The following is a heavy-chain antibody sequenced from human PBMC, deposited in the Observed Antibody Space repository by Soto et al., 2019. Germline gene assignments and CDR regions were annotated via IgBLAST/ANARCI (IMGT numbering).Heavy chain of an antibody. V-gene: IGHV4-34*01. CDR1: GGSFSGYY. CDR3: ARATGRNQFDY. J-gene: IGHJ4*02. Sequence: QVQLQQWGAGLLKPSETLSLTCAVYGGSFSGYYWSWIRQPPGKGLEWIGEINHSGSTNYNPSLKSRVTISVDTSKNQFSLKLSSVTAADTAVYYCARATGRNQFDYWGQGTLVTVSS. CDR2: INHSGST. D-gene: IGHD3-9*01.